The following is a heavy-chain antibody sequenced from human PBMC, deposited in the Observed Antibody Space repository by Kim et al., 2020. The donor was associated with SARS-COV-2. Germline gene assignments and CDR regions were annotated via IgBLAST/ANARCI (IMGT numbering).Heavy chain of an antibody. Sequence: NYAQKFQGRVTITADKSTSAAYMELSSLRSEDTAVYYCAREWVAQAGIDYWGQGTLVTVSS. V-gene: IGHV1-69*04. J-gene: IGHJ4*02. D-gene: IGHD1-26*01. CDR3: AREWVAQAGIDY.